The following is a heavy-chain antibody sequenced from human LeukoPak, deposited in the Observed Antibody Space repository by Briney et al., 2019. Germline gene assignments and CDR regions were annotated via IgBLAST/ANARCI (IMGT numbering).Heavy chain of an antibody. V-gene: IGHV3-53*01. J-gene: IGHJ4*02. CDR2: IYSGGST. CDR1: GFTVSSNY. Sequence: PGGSLRLSCAASGFTVSSNYMSWVRQAPGKGLEWVSVIYSGGSTYYADSVKGRFTIPRDNSKNTLYLQMNSLRAEDTAVYYCARSSSGWHFDYWGQGTLVTVSS. CDR3: ARSSSGWHFDY. D-gene: IGHD6-19*01.